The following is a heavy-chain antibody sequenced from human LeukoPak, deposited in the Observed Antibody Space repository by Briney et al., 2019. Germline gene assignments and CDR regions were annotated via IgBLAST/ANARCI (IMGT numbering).Heavy chain of an antibody. J-gene: IGHJ4*02. V-gene: IGHV3-23*01. CDR2: IIDNGGTT. CDR3: ARDSKTYYYDSSGYYFDY. Sequence: PGGSLRLSCTASGFTFSSFAMSWVRQAPGKGLEWISTIIDNGGTTYYADSVKGRFTISRDNAKNSLYLQMNSLRAEDTAVYYCARDSKTYYYDSSGYYFDYWGQGTLVTVSS. D-gene: IGHD3-22*01. CDR1: GFTFSSFA.